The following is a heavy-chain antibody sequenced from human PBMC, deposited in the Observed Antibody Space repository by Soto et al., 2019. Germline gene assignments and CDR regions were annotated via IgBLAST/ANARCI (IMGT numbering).Heavy chain of an antibody. J-gene: IGHJ6*02. D-gene: IGHD1-26*01. CDR2: MNPNSGNT. Sequence: ASVKVSCKASGYTFTSYDINWVRQATGQGLEWMGWMNPNSGNTGYAQKFQGRVTMTRNTSISTAYMELSSLRSEDTAVYYCVRAGPLGSSNAGNYYYYGMDVWGQGTTVTVSS. CDR3: VRAGPLGSSNAGNYYYYGMDV. V-gene: IGHV1-8*01. CDR1: GYTFTSYD.